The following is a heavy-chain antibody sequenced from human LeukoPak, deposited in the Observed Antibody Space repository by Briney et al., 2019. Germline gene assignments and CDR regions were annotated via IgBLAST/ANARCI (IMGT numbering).Heavy chain of an antibody. Sequence: QPGGSLRLSCAASGFTFSSYNMNWVRQAPGKGLEWVANIKHDGSEKYYVDSVKGRFTISRDNAKNSLYLQMNSLRAEDTAVYYCARRLGLGFGEYSNNWFDPWGQGTLVTVSS. J-gene: IGHJ5*02. CDR3: ARRLGLGFGEYSNNWFDP. CDR1: GFTFSSYN. D-gene: IGHD3-10*01. CDR2: IKHDGSEK. V-gene: IGHV3-7*01.